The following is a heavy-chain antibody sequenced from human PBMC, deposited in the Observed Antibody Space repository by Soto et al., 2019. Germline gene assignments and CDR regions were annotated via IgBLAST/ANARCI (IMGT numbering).Heavy chain of an antibody. J-gene: IGHJ6*02. CDR2: IRGSGGST. D-gene: IGHD3-3*01. Sequence: GGSLRLSCAASGFTFSSYAMSWVRQAPGKGLEWVSAIRGSGGSTYYADSVKGRFTISRDDSKNALYLQMNSLRAEDAAVYYCAKVYYDFWSGYYPYYYGMDVWGQGTTVTVSS. CDR1: GFTFSSYA. CDR3: AKVYYDFWSGYYPYYYGMDV. V-gene: IGHV3-23*01.